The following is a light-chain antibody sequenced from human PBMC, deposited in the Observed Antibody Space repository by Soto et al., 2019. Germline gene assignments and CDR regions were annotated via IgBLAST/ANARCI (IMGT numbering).Light chain of an antibody. V-gene: IGLV1-44*01. CDR3: AAWDDSLNGVV. CDR2: SNN. J-gene: IGLJ2*01. Sequence: QSVLTQPPSASGTPGQRVTISCSGSSSNIGSNTVNWYQHLPGTAPKLLIFSNNQRPSGLPDRFSGSKSGTSASLAISGLQFEDEADYYCAAWDDSLNGVVFGGGTKLTVL. CDR1: SSNIGSNT.